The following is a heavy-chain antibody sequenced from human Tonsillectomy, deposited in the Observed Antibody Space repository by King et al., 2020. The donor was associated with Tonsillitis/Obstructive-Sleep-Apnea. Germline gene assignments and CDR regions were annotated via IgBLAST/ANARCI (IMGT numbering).Heavy chain of an antibody. Sequence: VQLVESGGGLVQPGGSLRLSCAASKFTFSSSAMSWVRQAPGKGLEWVSAISNSGGGSYYADSVKGRFTISRDNSQNTLFLQMNSLRAEDTAVYYCAKDLGGHWGSGIDYWGQGTLVTVSS. J-gene: IGHJ4*02. D-gene: IGHD7-27*01. CDR1: KFTFSSSA. V-gene: IGHV3-23*04. CDR2: ISNSGGGS. CDR3: AKDLGGHWGSGIDY.